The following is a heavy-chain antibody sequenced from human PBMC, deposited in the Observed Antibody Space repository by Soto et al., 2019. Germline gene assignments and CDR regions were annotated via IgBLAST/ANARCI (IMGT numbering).Heavy chain of an antibody. CDR1: GGSISSYY. J-gene: IGHJ6*02. CDR2: IYYSGST. CDR3: ARDSGHGSSSPDKYYGMDV. V-gene: IGHV4-59*01. D-gene: IGHD6-6*01. Sequence: SETLPLTCTVSGGSISSYYWSWIRQPPGKGLEWIGYIYYSGSTNYNPSLKSRVTISVDTSKNQFSLKLSSVTAADTAVYYCARDSGHGSSSPDKYYGMDVWGQGTTVTVSS.